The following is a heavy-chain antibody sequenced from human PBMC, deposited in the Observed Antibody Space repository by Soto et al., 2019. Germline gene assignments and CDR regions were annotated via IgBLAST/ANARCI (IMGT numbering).Heavy chain of an antibody. Sequence: PGGSLRLSCAASGFTFSSYGMHWVRQAPGKGLEWFSAFIYVGGTTYYVDSVKGRFTISRYNSNNTLYLQMNSLRAEDTAVYYCAKNPGYYYDSTGYHFDYWGQGTLVTVSS. D-gene: IGHD3-22*01. CDR3: AKNPGYYYDSTGYHFDY. V-gene: IGHV3-23*01. CDR1: GFTFSSYG. CDR2: FIYVGGTT. J-gene: IGHJ4*02.